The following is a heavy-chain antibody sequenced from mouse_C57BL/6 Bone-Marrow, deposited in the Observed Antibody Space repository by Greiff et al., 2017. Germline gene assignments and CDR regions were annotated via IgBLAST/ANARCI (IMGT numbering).Heavy chain of an antibody. V-gene: IGHV8-8*01. J-gene: IGHJ4*01. CDR3: AREVIYYDYDVDYYAMDY. D-gene: IGHD2-4*01. CDR2: IWLDDDK. CDR1: GFSLRTFGMG. Sequence: QVTLKVSGPGILQPSQTLSLTCSFSGFSLRTFGMGVGWIRQPSGKGLEWLAHIWLDDDKYYNPALKSRLTISKDTSKNQVFLKIANLDTADTATYYCAREVIYYDYDVDYYAMDYWGQGTSVTVSS.